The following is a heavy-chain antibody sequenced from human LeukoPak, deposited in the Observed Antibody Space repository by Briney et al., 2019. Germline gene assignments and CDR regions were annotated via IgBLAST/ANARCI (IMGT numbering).Heavy chain of an antibody. J-gene: IGHJ5*02. CDR2: ISGSGGST. CDR1: GFTFSSYS. V-gene: IGHV3-23*01. CDR3: AKTKQQLVHNWFDP. D-gene: IGHD6-13*01. Sequence: PGGSLRLSCAASGFTFSSYSMNWVRQAPGKGLEWVSAISGSGGSTYYADSVKGRFTISRDNSKNTLYLQMNSLRAEDTAVYYCAKTKQQLVHNWFDPWGQGTLVTVSS.